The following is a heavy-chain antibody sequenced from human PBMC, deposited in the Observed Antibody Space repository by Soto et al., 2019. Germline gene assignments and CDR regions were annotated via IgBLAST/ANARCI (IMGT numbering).Heavy chain of an antibody. J-gene: IGHJ4*02. V-gene: IGHV3-30*03. CDR1: GFTFSSYG. D-gene: IGHD3-10*01. CDR3: ARGSDGVDY. Sequence: GGSLRLSCAASGFTFSSYGMHWVRQAPGKGLEWVAVISYDGSNKYYADSLKGRFTISRDNAKNSLYLQMNSLRDEDTAVYYCARGSDGVDYWGQGTLVTVSS. CDR2: ISYDGSNK.